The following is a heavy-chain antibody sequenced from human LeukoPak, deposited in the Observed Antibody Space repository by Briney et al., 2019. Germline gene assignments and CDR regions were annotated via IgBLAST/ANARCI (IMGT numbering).Heavy chain of an antibody. CDR1: GFTFSTYG. CDR2: ISGSGGNT. J-gene: IGHJ5*02. V-gene: IGHV3-23*01. CDR3: AKDKSGSYRTYNWFDP. Sequence: GGSLRLSCAASGFTFSTYGMSWVRQAPGKGLEWVSAISGSGGNTYYADPVKGRITISRDNSKNTLYLQMNSLRAEDTAVYYCAKDKSGSYRTYNWFDPWGQGTLVTVSS. D-gene: IGHD3-22*01.